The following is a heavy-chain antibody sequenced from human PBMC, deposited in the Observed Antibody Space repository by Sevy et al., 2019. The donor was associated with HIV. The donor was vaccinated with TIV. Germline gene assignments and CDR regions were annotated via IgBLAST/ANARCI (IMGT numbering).Heavy chain of an antibody. CDR2: ISGSGGST. CDR1: GVTISNYA. CDR3: AKDILGWAFDY. J-gene: IGHJ4*01. D-gene: IGHD3-3*01. Sequence: GGSLRLSCATSGVTISNYAMNWVRQAPGKGLEWVSGISGSGGSTYYADSVKGRFTISRDNSKNTLYLQMNNLRAEDTAVYYCAKDILGWAFDYWGHGTLVTVSS. V-gene: IGHV3-23*01.